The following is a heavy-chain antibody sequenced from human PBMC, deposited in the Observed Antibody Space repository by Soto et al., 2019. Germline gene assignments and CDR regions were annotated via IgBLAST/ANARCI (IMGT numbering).Heavy chain of an antibody. V-gene: IGHV3-33*01. Sequence: GGSPRISCAACGFTFCSYGMHWVRQDPGKGLEWVAVIWYDGSNKYYADSVKGRFTISRDNSKNTLYLQMNSLRAEDTAVYYCARPTERWLQLRAAFDIWGQGTMVTVSS. D-gene: IGHD5-12*01. CDR3: ARPTERWLQLRAAFDI. CDR2: IWYDGSNK. CDR1: GFTFCSYG. J-gene: IGHJ3*02.